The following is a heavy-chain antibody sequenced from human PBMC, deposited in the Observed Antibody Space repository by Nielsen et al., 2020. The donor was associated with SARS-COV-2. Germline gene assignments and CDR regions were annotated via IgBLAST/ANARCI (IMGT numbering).Heavy chain of an antibody. V-gene: IGHV3-33*01. CDR3: ARALSSSSWGIDAFDI. CDR2: IWYDGSNK. D-gene: IGHD6-6*01. CDR1: GFTFSSYG. J-gene: IGHJ3*02. Sequence: GGSLRLSCAASGFTFSSYGMHWVRQAPGKGLEWVAVIWYDGSNKYYADSVKGRFTISRDNSKNTLYLQMNSLRAEDTAVYYCARALSSSSWGIDAFDIWGQGTMVTVSS.